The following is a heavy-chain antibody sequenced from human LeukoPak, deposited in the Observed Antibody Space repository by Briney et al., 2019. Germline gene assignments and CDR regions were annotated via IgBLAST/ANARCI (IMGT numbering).Heavy chain of an antibody. V-gene: IGHV4-31*03. J-gene: IGHJ6*02. D-gene: IGHD2-8*01. CDR2: IYYSGST. CDR1: GGSISSGGYY. Sequence: PSETLSLTCTVSGGSISSGGYYWSWIRQHPGKGLEWIGYIYYSGSTYYNPSLKSRVTISVDTSKIQFSLKLSSVTAADTAVYYCARDPVHYYYGMDVWGQGTTVTVSS. CDR3: ARDPVHYYYGMDV.